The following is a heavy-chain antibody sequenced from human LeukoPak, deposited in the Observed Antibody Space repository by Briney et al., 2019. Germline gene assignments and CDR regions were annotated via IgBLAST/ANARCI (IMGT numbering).Heavy chain of an antibody. CDR1: GFTLSSYW. D-gene: IGHD4-17*01. CDR2: IKQDGSEK. V-gene: IGHV3-7*01. J-gene: IGHJ4*02. CDR3: ARVGGDYGDYVEDY. Sequence: GESLRLSCAASGFTLSSYWMSWVRQAPGKGLEWVANIKQDGSEKYYVDSVKGRFTISRDNAKNSLYLQMNSLRAEDTAVYYCARVGGDYGDYVEDYWGQGTLVTVSS.